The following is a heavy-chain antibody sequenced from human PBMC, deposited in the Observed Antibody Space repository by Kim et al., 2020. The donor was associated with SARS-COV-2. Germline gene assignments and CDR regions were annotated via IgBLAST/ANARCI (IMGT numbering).Heavy chain of an antibody. J-gene: IGHJ6*03. CDR1: GGSFSGYY. CDR3: ARGTRQWLVRTDYYYYMDV. V-gene: IGHV4-34*01. Sequence: SETLSLTCAVYGGSFSGYYWSWIRQPPGKGLEWIGEINHSGSTNYNPSLKSRVTISVDTSKNQFSLKLSSVTAADTAVYYCARGTRQWLVRTDYYYYMDV. D-gene: IGHD6-19*01. CDR2: INHSGST.